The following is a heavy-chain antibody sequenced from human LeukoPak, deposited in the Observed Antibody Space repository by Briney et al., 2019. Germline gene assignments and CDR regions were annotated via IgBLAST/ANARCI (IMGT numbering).Heavy chain of an antibody. CDR1: GFIFSTYS. CDR3: ARDYVFAFNY. J-gene: IGHJ4*02. D-gene: IGHD3-3*02. Sequence: PGGSLRLSCAASGFIFSTYSMNWVRQAPGKGLEWISYISHSGGAEHYTDSVKGRFTISRDNAKNALYLQMNSLRAEDTAVYFCARDYVFAFNYWSQGTLVIVSS. CDR2: ISHSGGAE. V-gene: IGHV3-48*01.